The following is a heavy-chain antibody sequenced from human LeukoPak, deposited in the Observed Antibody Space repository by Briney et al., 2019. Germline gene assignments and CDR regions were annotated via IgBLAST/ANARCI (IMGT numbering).Heavy chain of an antibody. J-gene: IGHJ4*02. D-gene: IGHD3-16*02. CDR2: IYYSGST. CDR3: ASTALGELSYVDY. CDR1: GGSISSGGYS. V-gene: IGHV4-30-4*07. Sequence: PSETLSLTCAVSGGSISSGGYSWRWIRQPPGKGLEWIGYIYYSGSTYYNPSLKSRVTISVDTSKNQFSLKLSSVTAADTAVYYCASTALGELSYVDYWGQGTLVTVSS.